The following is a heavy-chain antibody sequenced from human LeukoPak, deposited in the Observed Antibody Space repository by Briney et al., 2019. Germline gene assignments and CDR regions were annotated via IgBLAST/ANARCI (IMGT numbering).Heavy chain of an antibody. CDR3: ARDVVVVPAAIVYYYYYGMDV. CDR1: GFTFSSYS. Sequence: GGSLRLSCAASGFTFSSYSMNWVRQAPGKGLEWVSSISSSSSYIYYADSVKGRFTISRDNAKNSLYLQMNSLRAEDTAVYYCARDVVVVPAAIVYYYYYGMDVWGQGTTVTVSS. D-gene: IGHD2-2*02. J-gene: IGHJ6*02. CDR2: ISSSSSYI. V-gene: IGHV3-21*01.